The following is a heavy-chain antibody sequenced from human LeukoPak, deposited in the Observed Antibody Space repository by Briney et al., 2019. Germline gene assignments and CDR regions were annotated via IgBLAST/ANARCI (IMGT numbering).Heavy chain of an antibody. J-gene: IGHJ4*02. CDR2: IYSGGST. CDR3: AGDYGERDYYFDY. V-gene: IGHV3-66*01. CDR1: GFTVSSNY. D-gene: IGHD4-17*01. Sequence: PGGSPRLSCAASGFTVSSNYMSWVRQAPGKGLERVSVIYSGGSTYYADSVKGRFTISRDNSKNTLYLQMNSLRAEDTAVYYCAGDYGERDYYFDYWGQGTLVTVSS.